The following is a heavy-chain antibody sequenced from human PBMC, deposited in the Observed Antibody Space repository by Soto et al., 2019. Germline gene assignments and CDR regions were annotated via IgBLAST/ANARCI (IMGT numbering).Heavy chain of an antibody. CDR1: GGSISSYY. V-gene: IGHV4-59*08. CDR2: IYYSGST. Sequence: TLSLTCTVSGGSISSYYWSWIRQPPGKGLEWIGYIYYSGSTNYNPSLKSRVTISVDTSKNQFSLKLSSVTAADTAVYYCASGILESNYYYYMDVWGKGTTVTVSS. D-gene: IGHD3-3*01. J-gene: IGHJ6*03. CDR3: ASGILESNYYYYMDV.